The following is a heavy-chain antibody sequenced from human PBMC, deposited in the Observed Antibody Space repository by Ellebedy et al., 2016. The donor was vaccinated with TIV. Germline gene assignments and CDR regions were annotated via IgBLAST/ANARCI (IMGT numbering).Heavy chain of an antibody. CDR1: GYSYPSYW. J-gene: IGHJ3*02. CDR3: ARPGVAPDYAFDI. V-gene: IGHV5-10-1*01. D-gene: IGHD5-12*01. CDR2: LGPRDSYT. Sequence: GESLKISCRGYGYSYPSYWISWVRQLPGKGLEWMGRLGPRDSYTNYSPSFQGHVTISVDKSISTAYLQWSSLKASDTAMYYCARPGVAPDYAFDIWGQGTMVTVSS.